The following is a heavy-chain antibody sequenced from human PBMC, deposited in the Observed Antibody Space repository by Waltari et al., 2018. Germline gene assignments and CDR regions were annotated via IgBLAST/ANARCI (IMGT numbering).Heavy chain of an antibody. V-gene: IGHV4-61*01. J-gene: IGHJ6*02. D-gene: IGHD2-8*01. Sequence: QVQLQESGPGLVKPSETLSLPCTVSGDSVSSENSYWSWIRQPPGKGLEWIGYIYDSGSTNYNPSLKSRVTISMDTSKRQFSLKLSSVTAADTALYYCARDPGLPNGISVWGQGTTVTVSS. CDR2: IYDSGST. CDR3: ARDPGLPNGISV. CDR1: GDSVSSENSY.